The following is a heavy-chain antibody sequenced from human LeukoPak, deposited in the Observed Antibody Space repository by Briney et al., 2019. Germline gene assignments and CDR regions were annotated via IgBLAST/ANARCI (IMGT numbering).Heavy chain of an antibody. Sequence: GRSLRLSCAASGFTFSSYGMHWVRQAPGKGLEWVAVIWYDGSNKYYADFVKGRFTISRDNSKNTLYLQMNSLRAEDTAVYYCAKTHYYYYYYMDVWGKGTTVTVSS. CDR3: AKTHYYYYYYMDV. V-gene: IGHV3-33*06. CDR1: GFTFSSYG. J-gene: IGHJ6*03. CDR2: IWYDGSNK.